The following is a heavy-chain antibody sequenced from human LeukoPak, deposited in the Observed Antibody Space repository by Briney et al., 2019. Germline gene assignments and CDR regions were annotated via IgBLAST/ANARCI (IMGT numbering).Heavy chain of an antibody. CDR2: IYPRDGST. CDR3: ARDQEGFDY. CDR1: GYTFTSNY. Sequence: ASVKVSCKASGYTFTSNYIHWVRQAPGQGLEWMGMIYPRDGSTSYAQKFQGRATVTRDTSTSTVHMELSGLRSEDTAVYYCARDQEGFDYWGQGTLVTVSS. V-gene: IGHV1-46*01. J-gene: IGHJ4*02.